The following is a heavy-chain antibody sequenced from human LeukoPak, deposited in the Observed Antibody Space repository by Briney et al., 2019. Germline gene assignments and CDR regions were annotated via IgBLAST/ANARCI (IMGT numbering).Heavy chain of an antibody. V-gene: IGHV3-9*03. CDR3: AKGAHSSSGYYFDY. D-gene: IGHD6-6*01. J-gene: IGHJ4*02. CDR2: ISWNSGSI. CDR1: GFTFDDYA. Sequence: PGGSLRLSCAASGFTFDDYAMHWVRQARGKGLEWVSGISWNSGSIGYADSVKGRFTISRDNAKNSLYLQMNSLRAEDMALYYCAKGAHSSSGYYFDYWGQGTLVTVSS.